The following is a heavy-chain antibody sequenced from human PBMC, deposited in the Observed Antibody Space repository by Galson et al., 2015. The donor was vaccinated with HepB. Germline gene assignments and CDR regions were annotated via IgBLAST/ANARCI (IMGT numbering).Heavy chain of an antibody. CDR3: TTDLDLVYYFDD. V-gene: IGHV3-15*01. J-gene: IGHJ4*02. Sequence: SLRLSCAASGFTFSNAWMSWVRQAPGKGLEWVGRIKSKTDGGTIDYAAPVKGRFTISRDDSKNTLYLQMNSLKTEDTAVYYCTTDLDLVYYFDDWGQGTLVTVSS. CDR1: GFTFSNAW. D-gene: IGHD3/OR15-3a*01. CDR2: IKSKTDGGTI.